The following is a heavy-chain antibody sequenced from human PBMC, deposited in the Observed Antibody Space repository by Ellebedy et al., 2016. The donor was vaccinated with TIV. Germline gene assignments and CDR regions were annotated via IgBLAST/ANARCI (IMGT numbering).Heavy chain of an antibody. J-gene: IGHJ5*02. CDR2: ISAYNGNT. V-gene: IGHV1-18*01. CDR1: GYTFTSYD. Sequence: ASVKVSCKASGYTFTSYDINWVRQATGQGLEWMGWISAYNGNTNYAQKLQGRVTMTTDTSTSTAYLELSSLTSDDTAVYYCARGFSSGSNWFDPWGQGTLVTVSS. D-gene: IGHD5-12*01. CDR3: ARGFSSGSNWFDP.